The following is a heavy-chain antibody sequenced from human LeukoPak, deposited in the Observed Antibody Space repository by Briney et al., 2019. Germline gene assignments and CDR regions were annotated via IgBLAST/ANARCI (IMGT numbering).Heavy chain of an antibody. D-gene: IGHD3-3*01. CDR3: ARDHLANLASRLFDP. V-gene: IGHV3-21*04. CDR1: GFTFSAYD. J-gene: IGHJ5*02. CDR2: ISSSSTYI. Sequence: GGSLRLSCAASGFTFSAYDLNWVRQAPGKGLEWVSSISSSSTYILYEDSVKGRFTISRDSAENSLYLQMNSLRAEDTAVYYCARDHLANLASRLFDPWGQGSLVTVSS.